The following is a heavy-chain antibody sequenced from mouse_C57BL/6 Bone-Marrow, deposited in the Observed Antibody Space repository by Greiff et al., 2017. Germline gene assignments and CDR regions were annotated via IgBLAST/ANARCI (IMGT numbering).Heavy chain of an antibody. CDR1: GFTFSSYG. V-gene: IGHV5-6*01. CDR3: ASLWLPRRLYYAMDY. Sequence: EVQGVESGGDLVKPGGSLKLSCAASGFTFSSYGMSWVRQTPDKRLVWVATISSGGSYTYYPDSVKGRFTISRDNAKNTLYLQMSSLKAEDTAMYYWASLWLPRRLYYAMDYGGQGTSVTVSS. D-gene: IGHD2-2*01. CDR2: ISSGGSYT. J-gene: IGHJ4*01.